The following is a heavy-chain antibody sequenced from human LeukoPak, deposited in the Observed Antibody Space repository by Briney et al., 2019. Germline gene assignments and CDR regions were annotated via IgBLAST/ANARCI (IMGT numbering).Heavy chain of an antibody. V-gene: IGHV3-23*01. CDR2: ISGSGGST. CDR1: GFTFDDYA. D-gene: IGHD3-10*01. CDR3: AGRGSGSYFDY. J-gene: IGHJ4*02. Sequence: GRSLRLSCAASGFTFDDYAMHWVRQAPGKGLEWVSGISGSGGSTYYADSVKGRFTISRDNSKNTLYLQMHSLRAEDTAVYYCAGRGSGSYFDYWGQGTLVTVSS.